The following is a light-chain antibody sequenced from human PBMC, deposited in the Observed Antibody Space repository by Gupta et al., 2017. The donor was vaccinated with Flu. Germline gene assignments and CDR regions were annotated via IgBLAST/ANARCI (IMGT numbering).Light chain of an antibody. CDR2: DAS. Sequence: EIVLTQSPATLSLSPGERATLYCRASQSVSSYLAWYKQKPGQAPRLLIYDASNIYTGIPARFSGSGFGKDLALTSSSRVQEDFAGYYFQQRSTWPPDTFGRGTKVDIK. CDR3: QQRSTWPPDT. V-gene: IGKV3-11*01. CDR1: QSVSSY. J-gene: IGKJ4*01.